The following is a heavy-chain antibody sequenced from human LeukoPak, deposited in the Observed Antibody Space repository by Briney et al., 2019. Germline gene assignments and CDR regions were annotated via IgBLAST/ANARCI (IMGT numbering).Heavy chain of an antibody. D-gene: IGHD2-15*01. CDR3: AKDIYRILLRAFDI. Sequence: PGGSLRLSCAASGFTFSSYGVHWVRQAPGKGLEWVSGISWNSGSIGYADSVKGRFTISRDNAKNSLYLQMNSLRAEDTALYYCAKDIYRILLRAFDIWGQGTMVTVSS. CDR2: ISWNSGSI. J-gene: IGHJ3*02. CDR1: GFTFSSYG. V-gene: IGHV3-9*01.